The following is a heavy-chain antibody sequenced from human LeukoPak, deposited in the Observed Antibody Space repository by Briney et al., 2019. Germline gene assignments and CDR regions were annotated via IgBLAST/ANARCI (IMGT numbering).Heavy chain of an antibody. Sequence: GGSLRLSCAASGFTFRSYSVNWVRQAPGKGLEWVSYISISTSTIYYADSVKGRFTISRDNAKNSLYLQMNSLRAEGTAVYYCARDTDRQYYYYMDVWGKGTTVTVSS. CDR1: GFTFRSYS. V-gene: IGHV3-48*01. J-gene: IGHJ6*03. CDR2: ISISTSTI. CDR3: ARDTDRQYYYYMDV.